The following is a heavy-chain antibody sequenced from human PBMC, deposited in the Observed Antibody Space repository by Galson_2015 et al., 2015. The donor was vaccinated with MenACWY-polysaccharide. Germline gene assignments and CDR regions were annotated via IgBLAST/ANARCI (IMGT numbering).Heavy chain of an antibody. CDR1: GFTFSSYS. Sequence: SLRLSCAASGFTFSSYSMNWVRQAPGKGLEWVSYISSSSNTIYYADSVKGRFTISRDNAKNSLYLQMNSLRAEDTAVYYCAGAGWPNLDYWGQGTLVTVSS. V-gene: IGHV3-48*01. CDR3: AGAGWPNLDY. J-gene: IGHJ4*02. CDR2: ISSSSNTI. D-gene: IGHD6-19*01.